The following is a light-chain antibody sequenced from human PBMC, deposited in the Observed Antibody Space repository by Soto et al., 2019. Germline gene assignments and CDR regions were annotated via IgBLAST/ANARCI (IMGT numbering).Light chain of an antibody. Sequence: AIQLTQSPSSLSASVGDRVTITCRASQGISRALAWYQQKPGKAPKVLIYDVSNLESGVPSRFSGSGSGTDFTLTISSLQPEDFATYYCQQFNSYPLTFGGGTKVEIK. V-gene: IGKV1-13*02. CDR1: QGISRA. CDR3: QQFNSYPLT. J-gene: IGKJ4*01. CDR2: DVS.